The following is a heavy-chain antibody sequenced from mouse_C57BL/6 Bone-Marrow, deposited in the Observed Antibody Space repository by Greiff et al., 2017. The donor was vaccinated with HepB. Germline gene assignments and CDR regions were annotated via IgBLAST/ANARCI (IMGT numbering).Heavy chain of an antibody. CDR1: GYTFTSYG. V-gene: IGHV1-81*01. CDR2: IYPRSGNT. Sequence: VQLKESGAELARPGASVKLSCKASGYTFTSYGISWVKQRTGQGLEWIGEIYPRSGNTYYNEKFKGKATLTADKSSSTAYMELRSLTSEDSAVYFCARRVYSYAMDYWGQGTSVTVSS. J-gene: IGHJ4*01. CDR3: ARRVYSYAMDY. D-gene: IGHD2-1*01.